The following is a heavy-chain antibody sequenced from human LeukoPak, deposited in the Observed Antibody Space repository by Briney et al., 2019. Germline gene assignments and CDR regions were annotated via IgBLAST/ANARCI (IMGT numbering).Heavy chain of an antibody. Sequence: GGSLRLSRAASGFTFSNHWMSWVRQAPGKGLEWVANIRQDGAERYYVDSVKGRFTISRDNAKNSVYLEMNSLRVEDTAVYFCARAPYFESSGPLWGQGTLVTVSS. CDR1: GFTFSNHW. J-gene: IGHJ4*02. CDR3: ARAPYFESSGPL. CDR2: IRQDGAER. V-gene: IGHV3-7*01. D-gene: IGHD3-22*01.